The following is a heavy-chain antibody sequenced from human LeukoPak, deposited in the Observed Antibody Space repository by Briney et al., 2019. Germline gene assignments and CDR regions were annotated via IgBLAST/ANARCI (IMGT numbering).Heavy chain of an antibody. V-gene: IGHV3-7*01. CDR1: GFTFTDDS. D-gene: IGHD3-3*01. CDR2: VRPDGGDK. CDR3: AKDWRDADTPLFM. Sequence: GGSLRLSCIASGFTFTDDSMSWVRQPPGKGLEWVALVRPDGGDKYYVDSVKGRFTLSRDNSKTSVYLQMSSLKVEDTAVYYCAKDWRDADTPLFMWGQGTLVTVSS. J-gene: IGHJ4*02.